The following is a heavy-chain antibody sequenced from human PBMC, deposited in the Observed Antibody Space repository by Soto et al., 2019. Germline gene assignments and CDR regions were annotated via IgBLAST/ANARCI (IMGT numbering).Heavy chain of an antibody. CDR1: GYTFTSYA. J-gene: IGHJ4*02. CDR2: INAGNGNT. V-gene: IGHV1-3*01. CDR3: ARGSDILTGYYAFDY. D-gene: IGHD3-9*01. Sequence: ASVKVSCKASGYTFTSYAMHWVRQAPGQRLEWMGWINAGNGNTKYSQKFQGRVTITRDTSASTAYMELSSLRSEDTAVYYCARGSDILTGYYAFDYWGQGTLVTVSS.